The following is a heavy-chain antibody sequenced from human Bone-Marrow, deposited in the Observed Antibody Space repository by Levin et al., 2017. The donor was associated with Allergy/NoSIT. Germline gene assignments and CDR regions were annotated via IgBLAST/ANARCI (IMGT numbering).Heavy chain of an antibody. CDR2: IYHSGSA. V-gene: IGHV4-30-2*01. Sequence: SQTLSLTCAVSGGSISSGGYSWSWIRQPPGKGLEWIGYIYHSGSAYYNPSLKSRVTISMDRSKNHFSLNLTSVTAADTAVYFCAKSLWFGAYFDYWGQGTLVTVSS. J-gene: IGHJ4*02. D-gene: IGHD3-10*01. CDR1: GGSISSGGYS. CDR3: AKSLWFGAYFDY.